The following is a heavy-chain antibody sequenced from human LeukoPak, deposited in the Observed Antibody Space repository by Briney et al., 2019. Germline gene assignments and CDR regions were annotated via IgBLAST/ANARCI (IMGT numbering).Heavy chain of an antibody. Sequence: GGSLRLSCAASGFTFSSYEMNWVRQAPGKGLEWVSYISSSGSTIYYADSVKGRFTISRDNAKNSLYLQMNSLRAEDTAVYYCARDSSGWYHWFDPWGQGTLVTVSS. CDR2: ISSSGSTI. CDR1: GFTFSSYE. CDR3: ARDSSGWYHWFDP. D-gene: IGHD6-19*01. V-gene: IGHV3-48*03. J-gene: IGHJ5*02.